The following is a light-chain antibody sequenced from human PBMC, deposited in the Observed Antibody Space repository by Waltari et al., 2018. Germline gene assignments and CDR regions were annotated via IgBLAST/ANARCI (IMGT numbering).Light chain of an antibody. CDR3: QQTNSFPRT. Sequence: DIQMTQSPSFVSASVGDRVTITCRASQSISNWLAWYQQKPGKAPKFLIYAASSLESWVPSRFGGSGSGTDFTLTISSLQPEDFATYYCQQTNSFPRTFGQGTKVEIK. CDR1: QSISNW. V-gene: IGKV1-12*01. CDR2: AAS. J-gene: IGKJ1*01.